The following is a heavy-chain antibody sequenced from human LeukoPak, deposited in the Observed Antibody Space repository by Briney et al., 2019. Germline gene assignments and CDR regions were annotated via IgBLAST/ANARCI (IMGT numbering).Heavy chain of an antibody. CDR1: GGSISSYY. CDR2: IYYSGST. Sequence: SETLSLTCTVSGGSISSYYWSWIRQPPGKGLEWIGYIYYSGSTNYNPSLKSRVTISVDTSKNQFSLKLSSVTAADTAVYYCARGREPAAPYFDYWGQGTLVTVSS. V-gene: IGHV4-59*01. J-gene: IGHJ4*02. CDR3: ARGREPAAPYFDY. D-gene: IGHD2-2*01.